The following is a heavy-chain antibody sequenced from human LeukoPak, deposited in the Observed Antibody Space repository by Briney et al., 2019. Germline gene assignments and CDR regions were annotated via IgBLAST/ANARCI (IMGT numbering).Heavy chain of an antibody. CDR2: ITGTGARGSI. CDR1: GFTYDNYA. V-gene: IGHV3-23*01. Sequence: PGGSLRLSCVASGFTYDNYAMNWVRQAPGKRLEWVASITGTGARGSIYYADSVKGRFTISRDNSKNTLYLQMSSLRAEDTAVYHCAKGDRGHCTGVKCYPFDYWGQGTVVTVSS. J-gene: IGHJ4*02. D-gene: IGHD2-8*02. CDR3: AKGDRGHCTGVKCYPFDY.